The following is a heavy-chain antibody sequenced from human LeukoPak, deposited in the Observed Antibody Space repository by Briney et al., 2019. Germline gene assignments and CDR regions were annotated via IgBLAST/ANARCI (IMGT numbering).Heavy chain of an antibody. D-gene: IGHD3-10*01. V-gene: IGHV4-39*07. CDR1: GGSISSTGYY. J-gene: IGHJ6*03. CDR3: ARVEEGYGSGRRENYYYYYMDV. CDR2: IHYGGSP. Sequence: SETLSLTCTVSGGSISSTGYYWGWIRQPPGKGLEWLANIHYGGSPYYNPSLKSRVTISVDTSKNQFSLKLSSVTAADTAVYYCARVEEGYGSGRRENYYYYYMDVWGKGTTVTISS.